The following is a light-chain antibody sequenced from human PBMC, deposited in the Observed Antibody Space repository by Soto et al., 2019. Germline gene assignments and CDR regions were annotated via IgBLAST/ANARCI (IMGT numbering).Light chain of an antibody. CDR3: QRYGGPSWT. V-gene: IGKV3-20*01. Sequence: EIVLTQSPGTLSVSPGERATLSCRASQSVGSTFLAWYQQKPGQAPRLLIYGVSSRATGIPDKFSGSGSGTDFTLTISRLEPDDFAVYYCQRYGGPSWTFGQGTRVEIK. J-gene: IGKJ1*01. CDR1: QSVGSTF. CDR2: GVS.